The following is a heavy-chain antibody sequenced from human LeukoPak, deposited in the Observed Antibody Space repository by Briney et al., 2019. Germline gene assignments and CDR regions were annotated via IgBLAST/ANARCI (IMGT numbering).Heavy chain of an antibody. Sequence: GGSLRLSCAASGFAFDIHGKNWGRHAPGNGLGLVSGSSPSGSTTYYEDSVKGRFTISRANSKNTVYLQINSLRDEATAVYYCARERAWIQIADSGQATLVTVSS. J-gene: IGHJ4*02. CDR3: ARERAWIQIAD. V-gene: IGHV3-23*01. CDR1: GFAFDIHG. D-gene: IGHD5-18*01. CDR2: SSPSGSTT.